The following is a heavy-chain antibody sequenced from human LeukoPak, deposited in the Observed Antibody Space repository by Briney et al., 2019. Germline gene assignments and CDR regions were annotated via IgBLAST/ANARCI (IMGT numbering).Heavy chain of an antibody. V-gene: IGHV3-30*02. Sequence: QSGGSLRLSCAASTFAFSNYGMHWVRQAPGKGLEWVAFIQYDGRDKYYADSVKGRFTISRDNSKSTLYLQMNSLRAEDTAVFYCAKDGVILAPGIYWYMDVWGRGTTVTVSS. D-gene: IGHD3-16*02. CDR2: IQYDGRDK. CDR1: TFAFSNYG. CDR3: AKDGVILAPGIYWYMDV. J-gene: IGHJ6*03.